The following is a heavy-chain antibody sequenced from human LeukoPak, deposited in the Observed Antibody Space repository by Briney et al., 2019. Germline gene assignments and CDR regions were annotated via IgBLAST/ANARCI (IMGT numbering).Heavy chain of an antibody. D-gene: IGHD5-18*01. V-gene: IGHV3-30*02. CDR3: AKDRGGGVYSYGLNWFDP. CDR2: IRYDGSNK. CDR1: GFTFSSYG. J-gene: IGHJ5*02. Sequence: GGSLRLSCAASGFTFSSYGMHWVRQAPGKGLEWVAFIRYDGSNKYYADSVKGRFTISRDNSKNTLYLQMNSLRAEDTAVYYCAKDRGGGVYSYGLNWFDPWGQGTLVTASS.